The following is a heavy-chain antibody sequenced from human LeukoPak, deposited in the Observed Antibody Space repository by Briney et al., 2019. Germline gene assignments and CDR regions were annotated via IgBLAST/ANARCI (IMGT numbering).Heavy chain of an antibody. D-gene: IGHD3-22*01. J-gene: IGHJ4*02. CDR1: GYTFTSYG. CDR2: ISAYNGNT. CDR3: ARVGRYYYDSSGYYYYFDY. V-gene: IGHV1-18*01. Sequence: ASAKVSCKASGYTFTSYGISWVRQAPGQGLEWMGWISAYNGNTNYAQKLQGRVTMTTDTSTSTAYMELRSLRSDDTAVYYCARVGRYYYDSSGYYYYFDYWGQGTLVTVSS.